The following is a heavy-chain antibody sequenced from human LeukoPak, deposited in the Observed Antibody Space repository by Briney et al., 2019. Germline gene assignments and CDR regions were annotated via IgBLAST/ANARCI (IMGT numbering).Heavy chain of an antibody. J-gene: IGHJ4*02. D-gene: IGHD6-13*01. CDR1: VGTVSSYA. CDR3: ARDPAATAGVAAAGSYYFDY. Sequence: GSSVKVSCKASVGTVSSYAISWVRQAPGQGLEWMGRIIPILDIANYAQKFQGRVTITADKSTSTAYMELSSLRSEDTAVYYCARDPAATAGVAAAGSYYFDYWGQGTLVTVSS. V-gene: IGHV1-69*04. CDR2: IIPILDIA.